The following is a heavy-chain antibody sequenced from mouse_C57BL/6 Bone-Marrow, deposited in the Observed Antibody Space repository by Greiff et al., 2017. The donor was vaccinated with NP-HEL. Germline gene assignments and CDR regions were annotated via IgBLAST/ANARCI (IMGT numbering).Heavy chain of an antibody. CDR2: ISYSGST. J-gene: IGHJ3*01. CDR1: GYSITSDY. CDR3: ARSYYGNPFAY. Sequence: DVKLVESGPGLAKPSQTLSLSCSATGYSITSDYWNWIRKFPGNKLEYMGYISYSGSTYYYPSLKSRISITRDTSKNQYYLQLNTVTTEDTATYYCARSYYGNPFAYWGQGTLVTVSA. D-gene: IGHD2-10*01. V-gene: IGHV3-8*01.